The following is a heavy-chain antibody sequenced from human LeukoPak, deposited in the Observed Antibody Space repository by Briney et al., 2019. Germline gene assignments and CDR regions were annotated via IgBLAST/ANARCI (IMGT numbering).Heavy chain of an antibody. CDR2: IYYSGST. D-gene: IGHD3/OR15-3a*01. V-gene: IGHV4-39*07. J-gene: IGHJ4*02. CDR3: ARQTGSGLFILP. Sequence: SSETLSLTCTVSGGSISSSSYYWGWIRQSPGKGLEWIGSIYYSGSTYYNPSLKSRITISLDTSKNQFSLKVSSVTAADTAVYYCARQTGSGLFILPGGQGTLVTVSS. CDR1: GGSISSSSYY.